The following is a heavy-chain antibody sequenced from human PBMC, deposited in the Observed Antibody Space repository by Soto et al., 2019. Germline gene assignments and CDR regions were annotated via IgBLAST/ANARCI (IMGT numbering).Heavy chain of an antibody. CDR3: ARGVAVAGCYFDS. D-gene: IGHD6-19*01. CDR2: IYHTGST. J-gene: IGHJ4*02. V-gene: IGHV4-4*02. CDR1: NGSFSSDDW. Sequence: SETLSLTCAVSNGSFSSDDWWTWVRQPPGKGLEWIGEIYHTGSTNYNPSLLSRVSMSVDKSKNQFSLNLNSVTAADTAVYFCARGVAVAGCYFDSWGQGALVTVSS.